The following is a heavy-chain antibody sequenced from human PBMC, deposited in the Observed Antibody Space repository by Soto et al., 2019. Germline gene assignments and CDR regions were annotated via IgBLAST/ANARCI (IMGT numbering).Heavy chain of an antibody. CDR3: AINTLPAGFFGVVTKPYYYYGMDV. V-gene: IGHV1-69*13. J-gene: IGHJ6*02. Sequence: SVKVSCKASGGTFSSYAISWVRQAPGQGLEWMGGIIPIFGTANYAQKFQGRVTITADESTSTAYMELSSLRSEDTAVYYCAINTLPAGFFGVVTKPYYYYGMDVWGQGTTVTVSS. D-gene: IGHD3-3*01. CDR2: IIPIFGTA. CDR1: GGTFSSYA.